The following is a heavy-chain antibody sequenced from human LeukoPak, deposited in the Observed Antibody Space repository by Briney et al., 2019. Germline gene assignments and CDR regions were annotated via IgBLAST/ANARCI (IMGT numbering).Heavy chain of an antibody. J-gene: IGHJ4*02. D-gene: IGHD6-13*01. CDR3: ARAPVVVSRSWTGDY. V-gene: IGHV3-48*01. CDR1: GFTFSSYS. CDR2: ISSSSSTI. Sequence: GGSLRLSCAASGFTFSSYSMNWVRQAPGKGLEWVSYISSSSSTIYYADSVKGRFTISGDNAKNSLYLQMNSLRAEDTAVYYCARAPVVVSRSWTGDYWGQGTLVTVSS.